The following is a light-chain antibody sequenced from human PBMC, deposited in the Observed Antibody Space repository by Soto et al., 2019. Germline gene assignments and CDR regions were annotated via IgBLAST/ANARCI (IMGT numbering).Light chain of an antibody. Sequence: IQMTQSPSTLSGSVGDRVTITCRASQTISSWLAWYQQKPGKAPKLLIYDASSLESGVPSRFSGSGSGTEFTLTISSLQPDDFATYYCQQYNSYSGTFGQGTKVDI. CDR1: QTISSW. V-gene: IGKV1-5*01. CDR2: DAS. CDR3: QQYNSYSGT. J-gene: IGKJ1*01.